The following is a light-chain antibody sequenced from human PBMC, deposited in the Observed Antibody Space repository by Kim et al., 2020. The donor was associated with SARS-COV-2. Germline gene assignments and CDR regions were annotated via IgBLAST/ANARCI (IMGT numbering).Light chain of an antibody. CDR1: NIGSKS. Sequence: SYELTQPPSVSVAPGKTARITCGENNIGSKSVHWYQQKPGQAPVVVIYYDSDRPSGIPERFSGSNSGNTATLTISRVEAGDEADYYCQVWDSSSDNPVFGGGTQLTVL. CDR2: YDS. J-gene: IGLJ2*01. CDR3: QVWDSSSDNPV. V-gene: IGLV3-21*04.